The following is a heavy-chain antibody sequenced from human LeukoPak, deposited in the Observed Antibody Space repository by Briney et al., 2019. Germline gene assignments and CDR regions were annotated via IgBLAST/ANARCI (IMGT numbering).Heavy chain of an antibody. V-gene: IGHV3-23*01. J-gene: IGHJ4*02. CDR3: SKAHQVYYYDSSGYSNFDY. Sequence: PGGSLRLSCAASGFTFSSYWMSWVRQAPGKGLEWVSAISGSGGSTYYADSVKGRFTISRDNSKNTLYLQMNSLRAEDTAVYYCSKAHQVYYYDSSGYSNFDYWGQGTLVTVSS. CDR2: ISGSGGST. D-gene: IGHD3-22*01. CDR1: GFTFSSYW.